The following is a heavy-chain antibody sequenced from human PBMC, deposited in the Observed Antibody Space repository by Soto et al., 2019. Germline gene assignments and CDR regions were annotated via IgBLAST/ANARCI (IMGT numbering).Heavy chain of an antibody. Sequence: HPGGSLRLSCAASGFTFSSYAMSWVRQAPGKGLEWVSNISGSGGSTYYADSVKGRFTISRDNSKNTLYLQMNSLRAEDTAVYYCATLFFLPAPPDYWGQGTLVTVSS. CDR3: ATLFFLPAPPDY. CDR1: GFTFSSYA. J-gene: IGHJ4*02. V-gene: IGHV3-23*01. CDR2: ISGSGGST. D-gene: IGHD2-2*01.